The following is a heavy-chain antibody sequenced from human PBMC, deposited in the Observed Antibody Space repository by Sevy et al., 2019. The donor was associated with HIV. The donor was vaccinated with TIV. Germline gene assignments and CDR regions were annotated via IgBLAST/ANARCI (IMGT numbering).Heavy chain of an antibody. CDR1: GFTFSSYS. CDR3: ARVPRPYYYYMDV. Sequence: GGSLRLSCAASGFTFSSYSMNWVRQAPGKGLEWVSSISSSSSYIYYADSVKGRFTISRDKAKNSLYLQMNSLRAEDTAVYYCARVPRPYYYYMDVWGKGTTVTVSS. V-gene: IGHV3-21*01. J-gene: IGHJ6*03. CDR2: ISSSSSYI.